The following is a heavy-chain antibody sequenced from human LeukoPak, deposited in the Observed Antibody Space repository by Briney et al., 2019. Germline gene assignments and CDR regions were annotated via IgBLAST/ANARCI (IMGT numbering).Heavy chain of an antibody. CDR3: ARQTGSGLFILP. J-gene: IGHJ4*02. CDR2: IYYSGTT. CDR1: GVSISSSNSY. D-gene: IGHD3/OR15-3a*01. V-gene: IGHV4-39*01. Sequence: PSGTQSLTCTVSGVSISSSNSYWGWIRQPPGKGLEWIGSIYYSGTTYYNASLKSQVSISIDTPNNQFSLRLTPVTAADTAVYYCARQTGSGLFILPGGQGTLVTVSS.